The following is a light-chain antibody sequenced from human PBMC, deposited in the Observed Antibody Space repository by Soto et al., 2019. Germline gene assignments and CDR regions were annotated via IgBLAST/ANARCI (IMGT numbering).Light chain of an antibody. V-gene: IGLV2-14*01. Sequence: QSALTQPASVSGSRGQSITISCTGTSSDVGAYNYVSWYQQHPGKAPKLMIHDVSNRPSGVSNRFSGSKSGNTASLTISGLQAEDEADYYCSSYTSSSTYVFGTGTKLTVL. CDR1: SSDVGAYNY. J-gene: IGLJ1*01. CDR2: DVS. CDR3: SSYTSSSTYV.